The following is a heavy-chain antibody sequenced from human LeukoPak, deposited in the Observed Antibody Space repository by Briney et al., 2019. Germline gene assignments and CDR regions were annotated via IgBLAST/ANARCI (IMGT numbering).Heavy chain of an antibody. V-gene: IGHV4-30-4*01. CDR1: GGSISSSNW. CDR2: TYYSGST. Sequence: SETLSLTCAVSGGSISSSNWWSWVRQPPGKGLEWIGYTYYSGSTYYNPSLKSRVTISVDTSKNQFSLKLSSVTAADTAVYYCAREGLRYFDWSWGQGTLVTVSS. J-gene: IGHJ5*02. CDR3: AREGLRYFDWS. D-gene: IGHD3-9*01.